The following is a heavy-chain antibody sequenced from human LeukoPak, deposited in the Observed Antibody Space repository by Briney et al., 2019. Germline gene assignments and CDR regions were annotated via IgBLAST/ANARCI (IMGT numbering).Heavy chain of an antibody. CDR3: ARDQGLTAPPPYGLDV. CDR2: IIPVLNIT. V-gene: IGHV1-69*04. Sequence: GASVKVSCKTSGCTFSSSAITWVRQAPGQGLDWMGRIIPVLNITTYAQKFQGSVTITADTSTSTVYMELSSLRSEETAVYYCARDQGLTAPPPYGLDVWGQGTTVIVSS. CDR1: GCTFSSSA. J-gene: IGHJ6*02. D-gene: IGHD5-18*01.